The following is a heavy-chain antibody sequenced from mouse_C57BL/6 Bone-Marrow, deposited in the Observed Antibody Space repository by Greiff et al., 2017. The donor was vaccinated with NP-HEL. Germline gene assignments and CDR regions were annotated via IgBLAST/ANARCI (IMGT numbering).Heavy chain of an antibody. CDR3: TVDSSGSAWFAY. J-gene: IGHJ3*01. CDR2: IDPENGDT. V-gene: IGHV14-4*01. CDR1: GFNIKDDY. Sequence: VQLKESGAELVRPGASVKLSCTASGFNIKDDYMHWVKQRPEQGLEWIGWIDPENGDTEYASKFQGKATITADTSSNTAYLQLSSLTSEDTAVYYCTVDSSGSAWFAYWGQGTLVTVSA. D-gene: IGHD3-2*02.